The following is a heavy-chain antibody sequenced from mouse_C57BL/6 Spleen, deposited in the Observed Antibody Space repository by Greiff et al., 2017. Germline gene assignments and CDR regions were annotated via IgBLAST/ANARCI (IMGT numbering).Heavy chain of an antibody. D-gene: IGHD1-1*01. J-gene: IGHJ2*01. V-gene: IGHV1-7*01. Sequence: QVQLQQSGAELVKPGASVKMSCKASGYTFTSYWMHWVKQRPGQGLEWIGYINPSSGYTKYNQKFKDKATLTADKSSSTAYMQLSSLTYEDSAVYYCARDYGSSYGYFDYWGQGTTLTVSS. CDR2: INPSSGYT. CDR1: GYTFTSYW. CDR3: ARDYGSSYGYFDY.